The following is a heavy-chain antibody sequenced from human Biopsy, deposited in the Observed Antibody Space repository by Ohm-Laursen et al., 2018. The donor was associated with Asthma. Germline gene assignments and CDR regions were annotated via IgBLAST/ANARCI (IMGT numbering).Heavy chain of an antibody. CDR2: INAGNGNT. CDR3: ARTYYDFLTGQVNDAFGI. V-gene: IGHV1-3*01. D-gene: IGHD3-9*01. Sequence: SSVKVSCKASGYTFINYAIHWVRQAPGQRLEWMGWINAGNGNTKYSQKFQGRVTITRDTSASTAYMDLSSLRSEDTAVYYCARTYYDFLTGQVNDAFGIWGQGAVVTVSS. J-gene: IGHJ3*02. CDR1: GYTFINYA.